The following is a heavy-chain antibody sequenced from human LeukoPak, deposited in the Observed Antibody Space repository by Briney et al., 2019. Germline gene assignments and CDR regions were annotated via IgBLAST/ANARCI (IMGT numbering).Heavy chain of an antibody. CDR2: ISSSSSTM. CDR1: GFSLSYYS. Sequence: GSLRLSCAASGFSLSYYSMNWVRQAPGKGLEWVSYISSSSSTMYYADSVKGRFTISRDNAKNSMYLQMNSLRVEDTAVYYCAKVDYCSGGSCHSGGYGMDVWGQGTTVTVSS. D-gene: IGHD2-15*01. J-gene: IGHJ6*02. CDR3: AKVDYCSGGSCHSGGYGMDV. V-gene: IGHV3-48*04.